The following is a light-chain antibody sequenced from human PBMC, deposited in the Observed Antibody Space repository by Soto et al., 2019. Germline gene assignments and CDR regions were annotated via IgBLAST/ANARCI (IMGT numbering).Light chain of an antibody. CDR1: QSVSSSY. CDR3: QQYGSSPET. V-gene: IGKV3-20*01. CDR2: GAS. Sequence: EIVLTQSPGTLSLSPGERATLSCRASQSVSSSYLAWYQQKPGQAPRLLIYGASSRATGIPDRFSGSGSGTDFTLTISRLECEDFPVYYCQQYGSSPETFGQGTKVEIK. J-gene: IGKJ1*01.